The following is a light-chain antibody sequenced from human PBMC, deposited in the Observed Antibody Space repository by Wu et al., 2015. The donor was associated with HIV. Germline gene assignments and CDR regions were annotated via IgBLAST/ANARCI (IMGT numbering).Light chain of an antibody. Sequence: PRERATLSCKASQTIARSHLAWYQQKPGQPPRLLIYSASSRAPGIPDRFSGSGSRTDFTLTISRLEPEDFAVYFCQQYRTFGPGTKVDIK. J-gene: IGKJ3*01. CDR1: QTIARSH. CDR2: SAS. V-gene: IGKV3-20*01. CDR3: QQYRT.